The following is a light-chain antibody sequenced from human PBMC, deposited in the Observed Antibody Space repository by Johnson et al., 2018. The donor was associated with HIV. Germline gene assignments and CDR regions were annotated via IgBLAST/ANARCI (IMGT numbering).Light chain of an antibody. J-gene: IGLJ1*01. CDR1: SSNIGNNY. V-gene: IGLV1-51*01. CDR2: DNN. Sequence: QSVLTQPPSVSAAPGQKVTISCSGSSSNIGNNYVSWYQQLPGTAPKLLIYDNNKRPSGIPDRFSGSKSGTSATLGITGLQTGDEADYYCGTWDDSLSTGGVFGTGTKVTV. CDR3: GTWDDSLSTGGV.